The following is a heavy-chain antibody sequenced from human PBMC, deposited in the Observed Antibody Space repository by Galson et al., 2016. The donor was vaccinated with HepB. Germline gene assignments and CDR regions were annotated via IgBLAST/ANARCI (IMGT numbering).Heavy chain of an antibody. J-gene: IGHJ4*02. CDR1: GVSMSSTSFY. CDR3: ARLDY. Sequence: TLSLTCTVSGVSMSSTSFYWTRIRQPAGKGLEWIGRIYISGSTNYNPSLKSRVTISLDTSKNQFSLKLTSVTAADTAVYYCARLDYWGRGPLVTVSP. V-gene: IGHV4-61*02. CDR2: IYISGST.